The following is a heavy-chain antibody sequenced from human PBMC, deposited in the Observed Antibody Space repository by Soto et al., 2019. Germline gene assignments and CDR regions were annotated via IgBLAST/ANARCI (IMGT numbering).Heavy chain of an antibody. CDR3: ARDVSGYGYDY. Sequence: QVQLVESGGGVVQPGRSLKLSCADSGFTFSSYAMHWVLQAPGKGLEWVAIISYDGSIKYYADTVKGRFTISRDNSKNMRYLQVNSLGAEDTAVYYCARDVSGYGYDYWGHVTLVTVSS. D-gene: IGHD5-18*01. V-gene: IGHV3-30*04. J-gene: IGHJ4*01. CDR2: ISYDGSIK. CDR1: GFTFSSYA.